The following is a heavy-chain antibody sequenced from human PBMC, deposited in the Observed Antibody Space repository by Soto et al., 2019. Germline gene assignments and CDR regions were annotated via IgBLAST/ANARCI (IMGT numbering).Heavy chain of an antibody. Sequence: GGSLRLSGAASGFTFSSYWMSWVRQAPGKGLEWVANIKQDGSEKYYVDSVKGRFTISRDNAKNSLYLQMNSLRAEDTAVYYCARRTYCSSTSCYMRYYYYYGMDVWGQGTTVTVSS. D-gene: IGHD2-2*02. V-gene: IGHV3-7*01. J-gene: IGHJ6*02. CDR3: ARRTYCSSTSCYMRYYYYYGMDV. CDR1: GFTFSSYW. CDR2: IKQDGSEK.